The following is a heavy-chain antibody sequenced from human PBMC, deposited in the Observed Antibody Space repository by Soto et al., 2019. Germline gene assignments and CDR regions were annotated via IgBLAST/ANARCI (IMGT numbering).Heavy chain of an antibody. CDR2: ARNDPRARTT. CDR1: GFTFSDYH. V-gene: IGHV3-72*01. J-gene: IGHJ4*02. CDR3: VSSLQY. Sequence: EMQLVESGGGLVQPGGSLRLSCAASGFTFSDYHMEWVRQAPGKGLEWIGRARNDPRARTTQHAASVRGRFTISRDDSKNSLYLQMNSLKTEDTAVYYCVSSLQYWGQGTLVTVSS.